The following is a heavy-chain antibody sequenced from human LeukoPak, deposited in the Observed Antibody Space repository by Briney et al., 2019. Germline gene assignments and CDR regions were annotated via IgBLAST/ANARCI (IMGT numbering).Heavy chain of an antibody. Sequence: GGSLRLSCAASGFTFSDYWMTWVRQAPGKGLEWVSVIYSGGSTYYADSVKGRFTISRDNSKNTLYLQMNSLRAEDTAVYYCASGSGSYLPFDYWGQGTLVTVSS. D-gene: IGHD3-10*01. CDR1: GFTFSDYW. J-gene: IGHJ4*02. V-gene: IGHV3-66*01. CDR3: ASGSGSYLPFDY. CDR2: IYSGGST.